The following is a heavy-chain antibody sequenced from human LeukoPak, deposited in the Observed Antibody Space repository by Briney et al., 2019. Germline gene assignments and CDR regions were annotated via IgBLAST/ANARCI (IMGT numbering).Heavy chain of an antibody. V-gene: IGHV4-59*01. CDR3: AREGSPRNWFDP. J-gene: IGHJ5*02. CDR1: GGSISSYY. CDR2: IYYSGST. Sequence: ASETLSLTCTVSGGSISSYYWSWIRQPPGKGLEWIGYIYYSGSTNYNPSLKSRVTISVDTSKNQFSLKLSSVTAVDTAVYYCAREGSPRNWFDPWGQGTLVTVSS.